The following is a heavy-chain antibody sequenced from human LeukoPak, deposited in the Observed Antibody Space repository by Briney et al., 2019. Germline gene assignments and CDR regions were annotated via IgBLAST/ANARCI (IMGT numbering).Heavy chain of an antibody. CDR3: ATYCGGDCYSPHDAFDF. CDR1: GFTFSSYW. Sequence: PAGSLRLSCAASGFTFSSYWMTWVRQAPGKGLEWVANIHPRGSVKYYVGSVKGRFTISRDNAKNSLYLQMNSLRGEDTAVYYCATYCGGDCYSPHDAFDFWGQGTMVTVSS. CDR2: IHPRGSVK. J-gene: IGHJ3*01. V-gene: IGHV3-7*05. D-gene: IGHD2-21*02.